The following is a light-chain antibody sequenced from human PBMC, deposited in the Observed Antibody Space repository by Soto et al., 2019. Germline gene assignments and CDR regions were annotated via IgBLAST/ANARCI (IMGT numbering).Light chain of an antibody. Sequence: QAVVTQEPSLTVSPGGTVTLTCASSTGAVPSGYYPNWFQQKPGQAPRALIYGTSNKPSWTPARFSGSPFGGNAAMTLSGVQDEDEAEYYCLLYYGGAVVFGGGTKVTVL. CDR3: LLYYGGAVV. V-gene: IGLV7-43*01. CDR1: TGAVPSGYY. J-gene: IGLJ2*01. CDR2: GTS.